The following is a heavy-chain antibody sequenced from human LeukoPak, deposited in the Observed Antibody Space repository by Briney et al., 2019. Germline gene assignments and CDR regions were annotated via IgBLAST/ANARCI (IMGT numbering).Heavy chain of an antibody. CDR2: INPNSGGT. J-gene: IGHJ4*02. V-gene: IGHV1-2*02. CDR3: ARDGSSGWLFDY. CDR1: GYTFTSYY. D-gene: IGHD6-19*01. Sequence: ASVKVSCKASGYTFTSYYMHWVRQAPGQGLEWMGWINPNSGGTNYAQKFQGRVTMTRDTSISTAYMELSSLTSDDTAVYYCARDGSSGWLFDYWGQGTLVTVSS.